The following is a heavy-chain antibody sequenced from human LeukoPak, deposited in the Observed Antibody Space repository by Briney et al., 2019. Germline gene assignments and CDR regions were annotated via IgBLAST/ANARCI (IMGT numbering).Heavy chain of an antibody. CDR3: ARVPYPRYCSSTSCQGSGWFDP. D-gene: IGHD2-2*01. V-gene: IGHV1-69*05. Sequence: SVKVSCKASGYTFTSYGISWVRQAPGQGLEWMGGIIPIFGTANYAQKFQGRVTITTDESTSTAYMELSSLRSEDTAVYYCARVPYPRYCSSTSCQGSGWFDPWGQGTLVTVSS. CDR2: IIPIFGTA. CDR1: GYTFTSYG. J-gene: IGHJ5*02.